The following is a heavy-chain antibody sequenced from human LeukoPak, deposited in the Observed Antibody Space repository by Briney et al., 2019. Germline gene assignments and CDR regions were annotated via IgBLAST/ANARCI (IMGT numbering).Heavy chain of an antibody. D-gene: IGHD6-13*01. Sequence: GGSLRLSCAASGFTFSSYEMNWVRQAPGKGLEWVSYISSSGSTIYYADPVKGRFTISRDNAKNSLYLQMNSLRAEDTAVYYCARDPSWYIFYFDYWGQGTLVTVSS. V-gene: IGHV3-48*03. CDR1: GFTFSSYE. CDR2: ISSSGSTI. J-gene: IGHJ4*02. CDR3: ARDPSWYIFYFDY.